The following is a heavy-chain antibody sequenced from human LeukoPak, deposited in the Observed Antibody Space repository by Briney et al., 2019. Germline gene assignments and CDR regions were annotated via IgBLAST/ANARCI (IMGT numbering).Heavy chain of an antibody. CDR3: AKDGTYPDAFDI. J-gene: IGHJ3*02. CDR1: GFTFSSYA. CDR2: ISYDGSNK. V-gene: IGHV3-30-3*01. D-gene: IGHD2-2*01. Sequence: GGSLRLSRAASGFTFSSYAMHWVRQAPGKGLEWVAVISYDGSNKYYADSVKGRFTISRDNSKNTLYLQMNSLRAEDTAVYYCAKDGTYPDAFDIWGQGTMVTVSS.